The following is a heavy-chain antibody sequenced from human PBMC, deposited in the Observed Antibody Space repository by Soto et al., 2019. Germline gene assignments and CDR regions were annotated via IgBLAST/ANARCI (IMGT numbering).Heavy chain of an antibody. D-gene: IGHD3-10*01. CDR2: ISSSSSYI. CDR1: GFTFSSYS. V-gene: IGHV3-21*01. Sequence: EVQLVESGGGLVKPGGSLRLSCAASGFTFSSYSMNWVRQAPGKGLEWVSSISSSSSYIYYADSVKGRFTISRDNAKNPPHLPKKRLGGGDPAVYFCARDRGGDLKAFDIWGQGTMVTVSS. J-gene: IGHJ3*02. CDR3: ARDRGGDLKAFDI.